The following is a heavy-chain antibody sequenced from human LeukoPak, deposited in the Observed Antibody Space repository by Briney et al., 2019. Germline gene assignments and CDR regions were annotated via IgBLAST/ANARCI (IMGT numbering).Heavy chain of an antibody. CDR2: ISYGGTTK. CDR3: AKDRSYGGKDYYYYYMDV. V-gene: IGHV3-30-3*01. D-gene: IGHD4-23*01. CDR1: GFSFSSYA. Sequence: GGSLRLSCAASGFSFSSYAMHWVRQAPGKGLVWVAVISYGGTTKHYADSVKGRFTISRDNSENMLFLQMTNLRAEDTAVYYCAKDRSYGGKDYYYYYMDVWGKGTTVTVSS. J-gene: IGHJ6*03.